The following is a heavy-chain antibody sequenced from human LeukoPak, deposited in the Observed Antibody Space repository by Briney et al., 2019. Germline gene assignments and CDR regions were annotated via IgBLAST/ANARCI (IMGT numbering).Heavy chain of an antibody. V-gene: IGHV4-39*01. D-gene: IGHD2-15*01. CDR2: IYYSGST. CDR3: ARAAIVVVVAATWFDP. CDR1: GGSISSSSYY. Sequence: SETLSLTCTVSGGSISSSSYYWGWIRQPPGKGLEWIGSIYYSGSTYYNPSLKSRVTISVDTSKNQFSLKLSSVTAADTAVYYCARAAIVVVVAATWFDPWGQGTLVTVSS. J-gene: IGHJ5*02.